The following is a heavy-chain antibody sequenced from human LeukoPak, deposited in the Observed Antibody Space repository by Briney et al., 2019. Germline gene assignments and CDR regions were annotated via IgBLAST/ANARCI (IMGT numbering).Heavy chain of an antibody. CDR2: IYSDGST. CDR1: GFSVSTEH. J-gene: IGHJ4*02. Sequence: GGSLRLSCAASGFSVSTEHMSWVRQAPGKGLEWVSVIYSDGSTYYADTVKGRFTISRDISKNTVDLLVNSPRAEDTAMYYCARVWELSYDHWGQGTLVTVSS. V-gene: IGHV3-53*01. D-gene: IGHD3-10*01. CDR3: ARVWELSYDH.